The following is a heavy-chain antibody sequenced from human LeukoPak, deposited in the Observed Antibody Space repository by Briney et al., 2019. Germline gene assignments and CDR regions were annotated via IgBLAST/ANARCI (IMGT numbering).Heavy chain of an antibody. V-gene: IGHV3-23*01. CDR1: GFTFSSYA. CDR3: AKARLRAHDAFDI. D-gene: IGHD1-26*01. Sequence: GGSLRLSCAASGFTFSSYAMSWVRQAPGKGLEWVSAISGSGGSTYYADSVKGRFTIPRDISKNTLYLQMSSLRAEDTAVYYCAKARLRAHDAFDIWGQGTMVTVSS. J-gene: IGHJ3*02. CDR2: ISGSGGST.